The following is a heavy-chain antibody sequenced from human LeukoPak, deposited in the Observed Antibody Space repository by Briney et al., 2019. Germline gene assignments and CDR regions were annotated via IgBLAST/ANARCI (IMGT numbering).Heavy chain of an antibody. V-gene: IGHV3-74*01. Sequence: GGSLRLSCVASGVTFSSYWMHWVRQAPGKGLVWVSRINSDGSRTGYADSVKGRFTISRDNAKNTLYQQMNSLRAEDTAVYYCAGGFGFDYWGQGTQVTVSS. J-gene: IGHJ4*02. CDR1: GVTFSSYW. CDR3: AGGFGFDY. D-gene: IGHD3-10*01. CDR2: INSDGSRT.